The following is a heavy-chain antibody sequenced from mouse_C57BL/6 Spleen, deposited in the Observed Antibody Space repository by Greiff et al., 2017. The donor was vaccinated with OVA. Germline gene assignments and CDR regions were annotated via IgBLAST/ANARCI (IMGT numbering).Heavy chain of an antibody. D-gene: IGHD1-1*01. CDR3: VRENWHYGSSWYFDV. J-gene: IGHJ1*03. Sequence: EVQGVESGGGLVQPKGSLKLSCAASGFTFNTYAMHWVRQAPGKGLEWVARIRSKSSNYATYYADSVKDRFTISRDDSQSMLYLQMNNLKTEDTAMYYCVRENWHYGSSWYFDVWGTGTTVTVSS. CDR1: GFTFNTYA. CDR2: IRSKSSNYAT. V-gene: IGHV10-3*01.